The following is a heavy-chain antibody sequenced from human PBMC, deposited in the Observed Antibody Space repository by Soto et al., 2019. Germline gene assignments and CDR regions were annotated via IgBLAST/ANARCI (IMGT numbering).Heavy chain of an antibody. CDR3: ARDMVRGVISVPLGPQYYYYGMDV. V-gene: IGHV3-30-3*01. CDR1: GFTFSSYA. CDR2: ISYDGSNK. J-gene: IGHJ6*01. Sequence: HPGGSLRLSCAASGFTFSSYAMHWVRQAPGKGLEWVAVISYDGSNKYYADSVKGRFTISRDNSKNTLYLQMNSLRAEDTGVYYCARDMVRGVISVPLGPQYYYYGMDVWGQGTTVTVSS. D-gene: IGHD3-10*01.